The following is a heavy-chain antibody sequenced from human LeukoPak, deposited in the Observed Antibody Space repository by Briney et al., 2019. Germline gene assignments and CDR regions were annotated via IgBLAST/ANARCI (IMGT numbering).Heavy chain of an antibody. CDR3: ARWGGDYYDSSGHYYFDY. D-gene: IGHD3-22*01. J-gene: IGHJ4*02. V-gene: IGHV4-59*01. Sequence: SETLSLTCTVSGGSISSYYWSWIRQPPGKGLEWIRYIYYSGSTNYNPSLKSRVTISVDTSKNQFSLKLSSVTAADTAVYYCARWGGDYYDSSGHYYFDYWGQGTLVTVSS. CDR1: GGSISSYY. CDR2: IYYSGST.